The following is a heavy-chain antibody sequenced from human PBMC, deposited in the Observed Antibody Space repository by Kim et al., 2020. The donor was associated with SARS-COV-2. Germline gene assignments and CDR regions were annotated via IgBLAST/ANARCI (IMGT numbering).Heavy chain of an antibody. Sequence: GGSLRLSCAASGFTFSSYAMSWVRQAPGKGLEWVSAISGSGGSTYYADSEKGRFTISRDNSKNTLYLQMNSLRAEDTAVYYCAKDLFDSSGYYHDWFDPWGQGTLVTVSS. CDR3: AKDLFDSSGYYHDWFDP. J-gene: IGHJ5*02. V-gene: IGHV3-23*01. D-gene: IGHD3-22*01. CDR1: GFTFSSYA. CDR2: ISGSGGST.